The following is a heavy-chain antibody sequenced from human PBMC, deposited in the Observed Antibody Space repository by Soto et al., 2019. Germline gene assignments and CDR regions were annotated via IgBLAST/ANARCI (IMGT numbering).Heavy chain of an antibody. D-gene: IGHD3-10*01. V-gene: IGHV4-31*03. CDR3: AREGRYGSGSYYIDY. CDR2: IYYSGST. CDR1: GGSISSGGYY. Sequence: QVQLQESCRGLVKPSQTLSLTCTVSGGSISSGGYYWSWIRQHPGKGLEWIGYIYYSGSTYYNPSLKSRVTISVDTSKNQFSLKLSSVTAADTAVYYCAREGRYGSGSYYIDYWGQGTLVTVSS. J-gene: IGHJ4*02.